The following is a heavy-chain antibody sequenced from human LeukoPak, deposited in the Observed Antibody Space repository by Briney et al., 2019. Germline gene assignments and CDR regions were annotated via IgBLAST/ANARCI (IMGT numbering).Heavy chain of an antibody. D-gene: IGHD3-10*01. Sequence: SETLSLTCTVSGGSISSGGYYWSWIRQHPGKGLEWIGSIYYSGSTYYNPSLKSRVTISVDTSKNQFSLKLSSVTAADTAVYYCARAVGSYYGSGSYLTPRLYYMDVWGKGTTVTVSS. CDR1: GGSISSGGYY. CDR2: IYYSGST. J-gene: IGHJ6*03. CDR3: ARAVGSYYGSGSYLTPRLYYMDV. V-gene: IGHV4-39*07.